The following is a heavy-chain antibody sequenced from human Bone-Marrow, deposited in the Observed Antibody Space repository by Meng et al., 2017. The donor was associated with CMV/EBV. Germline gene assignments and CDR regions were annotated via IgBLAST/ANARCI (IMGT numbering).Heavy chain of an antibody. V-gene: IGHV3-30*02. J-gene: IGHJ6*02. Sequence: GESLKISCAASGFTFSSYGMHWVHQAPGKGLEWVAFIRYDGSNKYYADSVKGRFTISRDNSKNTLYLQMNSLRAEDTAVYYCAKSLDSKQLDNYGMDVWGQGTTVTVSS. CDR2: IRYDGSNK. D-gene: IGHD4-11*01. CDR1: GFTFSSYG. CDR3: AKSLDSKQLDNYGMDV.